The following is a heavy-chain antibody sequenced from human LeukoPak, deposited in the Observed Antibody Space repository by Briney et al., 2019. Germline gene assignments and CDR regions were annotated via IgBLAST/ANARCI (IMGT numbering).Heavy chain of an antibody. Sequence: GGSLRLSCAASGFTFSSYAMSWVRQAPGKGLEWVSGISWNSGSIGYADSVKGRFTISRDNAKNSLYLQMNSLRAEDTALYYCAKDRGDYYDSSSMDYWGQGTLVTVSS. D-gene: IGHD3-22*01. CDR3: AKDRGDYYDSSSMDY. V-gene: IGHV3-9*01. CDR2: ISWNSGSI. CDR1: GFTFSSYA. J-gene: IGHJ4*02.